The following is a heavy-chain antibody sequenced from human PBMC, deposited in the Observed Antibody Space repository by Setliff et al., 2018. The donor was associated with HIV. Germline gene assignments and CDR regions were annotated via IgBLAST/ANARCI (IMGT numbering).Heavy chain of an antibody. V-gene: IGHV3-21*06. CDR3: AGDPTARGDAFDI. J-gene: IGHJ3*02. D-gene: IGHD4-17*01. CDR1: EFTFSSYS. CDR2: ISSSGAHI. Sequence: PGGSLRLSCAASEFTFSSYSMNWVRQAPGPGLEWVASISSSGAHIFYAESLKGRFSVSRDNGRNFLYLQMSSLRADDTAIYYCAGDPTARGDAFDIWGQGTMVTVSS.